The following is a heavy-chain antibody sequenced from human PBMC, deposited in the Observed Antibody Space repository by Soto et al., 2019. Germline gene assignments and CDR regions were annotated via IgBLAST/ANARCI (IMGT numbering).Heavy chain of an antibody. V-gene: IGHV3-23*01. D-gene: IGHD2-2*01. J-gene: IGHJ4*02. Sequence: GGSLRLSCAASGFTFSNSAMNWVRQAPGKGLEWVSGISGSGDSSYYADSVKGRFTISRDNFKNTLYLQISSLRAEDTAVYYCATVYCATTSCYAPFDYWGKGTLVTVSS. CDR1: GFTFSNSA. CDR3: ATVYCATTSCYAPFDY. CDR2: ISGSGDSS.